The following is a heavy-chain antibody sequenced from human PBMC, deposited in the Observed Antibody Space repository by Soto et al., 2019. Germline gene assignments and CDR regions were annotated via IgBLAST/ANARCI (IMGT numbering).Heavy chain of an antibody. CDR2: IIPIFGTT. CDR3: ARAPRNKVRGSRFLLGGMDV. V-gene: IGHV1-69*01. CDR1: GGTFSSYP. D-gene: IGHD3-10*01. J-gene: IGHJ6*02. Sequence: QVQLVQSGAEVRKPGSSVKVSCKASGGTFSSYPITWVRQAPGQGLEWMGGIIPIFGTTDYAQKFQGRVTITADESTSTAYMELSSLRSEDTAVYYCARAPRNKVRGSRFLLGGMDVWGQGTTVTVSS.